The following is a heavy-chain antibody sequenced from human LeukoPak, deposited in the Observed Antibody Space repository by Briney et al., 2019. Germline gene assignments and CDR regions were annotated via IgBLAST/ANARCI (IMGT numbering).Heavy chain of an antibody. CDR2: ISGSGGST. J-gene: IGHJ3*02. D-gene: IGHD5-12*01. CDR1: GFTFSSYA. Sequence: GGSLRLSCAASGFTFSSYAMSWVRQAPGKGLEWVSAISGSGGSTYYADSVKGRFTISRDNAKNTVYLQMNSLRAEDTAVYYCARAGGYSGYDYGDSAFDIWGQGTMVTVSS. CDR3: ARAGGYSGYDYGDSAFDI. V-gene: IGHV3-23*01.